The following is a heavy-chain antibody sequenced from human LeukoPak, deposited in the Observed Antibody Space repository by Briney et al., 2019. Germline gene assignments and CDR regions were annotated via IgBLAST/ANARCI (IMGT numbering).Heavy chain of an antibody. J-gene: IGHJ4*02. D-gene: IGHD6-19*01. Sequence: PSETLSLTCTVSGGSISSSSYYWGWIRQPPGKGLEWIGNMFYSGSTYYNPSLKSRVTMSVDTSKNQFSLKLSSVTAADTAVYYCATVTVAGPRFDYWGQGTVVTVSS. CDR3: ATVTVAGPRFDY. CDR2: MFYSGST. V-gene: IGHV4-39*07. CDR1: GGSISSSSYY.